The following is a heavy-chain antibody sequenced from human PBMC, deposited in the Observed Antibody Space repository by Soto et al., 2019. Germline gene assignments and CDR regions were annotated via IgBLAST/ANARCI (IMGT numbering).Heavy chain of an antibody. CDR2: INHSGST. J-gene: IGHJ5*02. CDR3: ARGRSSSWYVYNWFDP. CDR1: GGSFSGYY. Sequence: PSETLSLTCAVYGGSFSGYYWSWIRQPPGKGLEWIGEINHSGSTNYNPSLKSRVTISVDTSKNQFSLKLSSVTAADTAVYYCARGRSSSWYVYNWFDPWGQGTPVTVSS. V-gene: IGHV4-34*01. D-gene: IGHD6-13*01.